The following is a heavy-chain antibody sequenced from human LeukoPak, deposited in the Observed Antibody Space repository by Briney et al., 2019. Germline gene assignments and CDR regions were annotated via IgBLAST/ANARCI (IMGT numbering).Heavy chain of an antibody. Sequence: SETLSLTCTVSGGSISSYYWSWIRQPPGKGLEWIGYIYYSGSTNYNPSLKGRVTISVDTSKNQFSLKLSSVTAADTAVYYCASGMESYYYYYMDVWGKGTTVTVSS. CDR2: IYYSGST. J-gene: IGHJ6*03. CDR3: ASGMESYYYYYMDV. V-gene: IGHV4-59*01. CDR1: GGSISSYY. D-gene: IGHD1-14*01.